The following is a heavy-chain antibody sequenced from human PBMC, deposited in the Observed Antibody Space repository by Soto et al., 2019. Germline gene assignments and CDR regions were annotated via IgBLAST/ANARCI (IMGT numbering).Heavy chain of an antibody. CDR3: AREGDRPYYDFWSGYYTHRSPYSYYFGMDV. Sequence: ASVKVSCKASGYTFTSYGISWVRQAPGQGLEWMGWISAYNGNTNYAQKLQGRVTMTTDTSTSTAYMELRSLRSDDTAVYYCAREGDRPYYDFWSGYYTHRSPYSYYFGMDVWGQGTTVTGSS. CDR1: GYTFTSYG. J-gene: IGHJ6*02. V-gene: IGHV1-18*01. D-gene: IGHD3-3*01. CDR2: ISAYNGNT.